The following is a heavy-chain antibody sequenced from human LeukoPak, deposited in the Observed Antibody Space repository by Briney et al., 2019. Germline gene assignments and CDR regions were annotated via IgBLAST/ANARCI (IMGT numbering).Heavy chain of an antibody. CDR2: INPSGGCT. Sequence: GASVKVSCKASGYTFTSYYMHWVRQAPGQGLEWMGIINPSGGCTSYAQKFQGRVTMTRDTSTSTVYMELSSLRSEDTAVYYCAWGSGSYHVDYWGQGTLVTVSS. V-gene: IGHV1-46*01. D-gene: IGHD3-10*01. CDR1: GYTFTSYY. J-gene: IGHJ4*02. CDR3: AWGSGSYHVDY.